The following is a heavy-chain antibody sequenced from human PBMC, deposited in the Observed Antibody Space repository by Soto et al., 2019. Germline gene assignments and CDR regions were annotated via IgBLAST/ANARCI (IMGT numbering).Heavy chain of an antibody. Sequence: RRLSCAASGFICSSYDMSWVRQAPGKGLEWVSTILVDGRTFYVDSVKGRFTISRDSSQNTVYLQMNSLTAGDTALYYCAKATATGGGAFDIGGQGTMVTVSS. V-gene: IGHV3-23*01. CDR2: ILVDGRT. CDR3: AKATATGGGAFDI. D-gene: IGHD2-8*02. J-gene: IGHJ3*02. CDR1: GFICSSYD.